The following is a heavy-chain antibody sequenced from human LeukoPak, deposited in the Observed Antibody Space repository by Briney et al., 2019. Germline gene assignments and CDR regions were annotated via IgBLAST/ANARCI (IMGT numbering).Heavy chain of an antibody. CDR2: INPKNGGT. Sequence: ASVKVSCKASGYNFAHNIHWVRQAPGQGHEFMGWINPKNGGTKYAQNFQGRVTMTRETSNSTVYMELSSLGSDDTAVYYCVFSIQAAGIPAFDSWGQGTLVTVSS. V-gene: IGHV1-2*02. CDR3: VFSIQAAGIPAFDS. J-gene: IGHJ4*02. CDR1: GYNFAHN. D-gene: IGHD6-19*01.